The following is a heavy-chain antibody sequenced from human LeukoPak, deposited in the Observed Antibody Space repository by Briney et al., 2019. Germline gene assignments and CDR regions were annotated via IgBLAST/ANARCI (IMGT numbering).Heavy chain of an antibody. Sequence: GASVKVSCKASGYTFTGYYIHWVRQATGQGLEWMGWMNPNSGNTGYGQSFQGRITMTRDISIGTAYMELSNLTSEDTAIYYCTRGSSGRRDNWGQGTLVTVSA. V-gene: IGHV1-8*02. CDR2: MNPNSGNT. J-gene: IGHJ4*02. CDR3: TRGSSGRRDN. CDR1: GYTFTGYY. D-gene: IGHD6-19*01.